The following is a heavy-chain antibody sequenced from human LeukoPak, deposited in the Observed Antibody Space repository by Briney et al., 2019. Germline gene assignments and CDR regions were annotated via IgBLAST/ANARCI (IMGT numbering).Heavy chain of an antibody. J-gene: IGHJ4*02. CDR1: GFTFSSYG. CDR3: ARVGYSGWNLEY. Sequence: GGSLRLSCAASGFTFSSYGMHWVRQAPGKGLEWVANINQAGSVQYYVDSVKGRFTISRDDAKNSLYVQMNSLREEDTAVYYCARVGYSGWNLEYWGQGTLVTVSS. V-gene: IGHV3-7*01. CDR2: INQAGSVQ. D-gene: IGHD5-12*01.